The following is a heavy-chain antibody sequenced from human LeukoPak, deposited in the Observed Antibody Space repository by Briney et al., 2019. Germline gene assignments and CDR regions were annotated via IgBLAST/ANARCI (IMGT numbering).Heavy chain of an antibody. Sequence: SETLSLTCAVYGGSFSGYYWSWIRQPPGKGLEWIGEINHSGSTNYNPSLKSRVIISVDTSKNQFSLKLSSVTAADTAVYYCARGSGYCSSTSCYSFDYWGQGTLVTVSS. D-gene: IGHD2-2*01. CDR3: ARGSGYCSSTSCYSFDY. CDR1: GGSFSGYY. CDR2: INHSGST. V-gene: IGHV4-34*01. J-gene: IGHJ4*02.